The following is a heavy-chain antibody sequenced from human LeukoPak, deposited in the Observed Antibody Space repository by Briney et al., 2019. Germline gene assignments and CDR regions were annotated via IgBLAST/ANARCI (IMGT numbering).Heavy chain of an antibody. Sequence: SETLSLTCTVPGGSISSSSHYWGWIRQPPGKGLEWIGSINYSGITYYNPSLKSRLTISIDTSKNQFSLKLSSVTAADTALYFCAREEPPGKVDYWGQGTLVTVSS. CDR3: AREEPPGKVDY. CDR1: GGSISSSSHY. J-gene: IGHJ4*02. CDR2: INYSGIT. D-gene: IGHD1-14*01. V-gene: IGHV4-39*07.